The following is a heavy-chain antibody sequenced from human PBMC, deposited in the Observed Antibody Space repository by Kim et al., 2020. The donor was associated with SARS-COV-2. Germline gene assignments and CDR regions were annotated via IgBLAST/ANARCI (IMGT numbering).Heavy chain of an antibody. Sequence: ADSVKGRFTISRENSKNTLALQMNGLRAEDTAVYYCAKGTTSTTYSATDYWGQGTLVTVSS. V-gene: IGHV3-23*01. D-gene: IGHD2-2*01. CDR3: AKGTTSTTYSATDY. J-gene: IGHJ4*02.